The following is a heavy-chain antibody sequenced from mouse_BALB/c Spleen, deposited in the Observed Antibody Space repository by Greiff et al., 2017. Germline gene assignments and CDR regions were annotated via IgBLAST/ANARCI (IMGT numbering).Heavy chain of an antibody. CDR1: GFNIKDTY. V-gene: IGHV14-3*02. CDR2: IDPANGNT. J-gene: IGHJ3*01. D-gene: IGHD2-2*01. CDR3: ASGSWFAY. Sequence: DVKLQESGAELVKPGASVKLSCTASGFNIKDTYMHWVKQRPEQGLEWIGRIDPANGNTKYDPKFQGKATITADTSSNTAYLQLSSLTSEDTAVYYCASGSWFAYWGQGTLVTVSA.